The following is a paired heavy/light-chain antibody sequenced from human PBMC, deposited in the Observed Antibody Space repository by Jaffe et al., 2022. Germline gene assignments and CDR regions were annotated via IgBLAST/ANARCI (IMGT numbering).Heavy chain of an antibody. D-gene: IGHD3-9*01. CDR3: ASVRYFDWLTIH. CDR1: GFTFSDYY. V-gene: IGHV3-11*01. CDR2: ISSSGSTI. J-gene: IGHJ4*02. Sequence: QVQLVESGGGLVKPGGSLRLSCAASGFTFSDYYMSWIRQAPGKGLEWVSYISSSGSTIYYADSVKGRFTISRDNAKNSLYLQMNSLRAEDTAVYYCASVRYFDWLTIHWGQGTLVTVSS.
Light chain of an antibody. CDR3: QQYNSYSPCT. CDR1: QSISSW. V-gene: IGKV1-5*03. Sequence: DIQMTQSPSTLSASVGDRVTITCRASQSISSWLAWYQQKPGKAPKLLIYKASSLESGVPSRFSGSGSGTEFTLTISSLQPDDFATYYCQQYNSYSPCTFGQGTKLEIK. J-gene: IGKJ2*02. CDR2: KAS.